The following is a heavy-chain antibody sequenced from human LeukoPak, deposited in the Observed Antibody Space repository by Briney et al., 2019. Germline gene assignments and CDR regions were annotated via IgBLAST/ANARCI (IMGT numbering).Heavy chain of an antibody. CDR1: GYTFTSYD. J-gene: IGHJ4*02. CDR2: MNPNSGNT. Sequence: ASVKVSCKASGYTFTSYDINWVRQATGQGLEWMGWMNPNSGNTGYAQKFQGRVTITRNTSISTAYMELSSLRSEDTAVYYCARGSSYCSSTSCYNFDYWGQGTLVTVSS. D-gene: IGHD2-2*02. CDR3: ARGSSYCSSTSCYNFDY. V-gene: IGHV1-8*03.